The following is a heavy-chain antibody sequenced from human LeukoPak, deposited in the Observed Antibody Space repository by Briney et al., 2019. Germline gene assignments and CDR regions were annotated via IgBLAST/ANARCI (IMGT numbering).Heavy chain of an antibody. CDR1: GFTCSNYW. V-gene: IGHV3-7*01. Sequence: PGGSLRLSCAASGFTCSNYWMCWVRRAPGKGLEWVANIKQDGSETYYVDSVRGRFTISRDNAKKSLYLQMNSLRAEDTAVYYCARDFRDAYRVDDFNYWGQGTLVTVSS. CDR3: ARDFRDAYRVDDFNY. D-gene: IGHD3-16*01. J-gene: IGHJ4*02. CDR2: IKQDGSET.